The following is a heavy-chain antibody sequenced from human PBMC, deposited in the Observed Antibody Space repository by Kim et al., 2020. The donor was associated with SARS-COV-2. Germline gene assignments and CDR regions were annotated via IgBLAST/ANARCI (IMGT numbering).Heavy chain of an antibody. CDR1: GFTFSSYW. CDR3: ARDFEDFVSARVFGVVTANGGGY. V-gene: IGHV3-7*01. Sequence: GGSLRLSCAASGFTFSSYWMSWVRQAPGKGLEWVANIKQDGSEKYYVDSVKGRFTISRDNAKNSLYLQMNSLRAEDTAVYYCARDFEDFVSARVFGVVTANGGGYWGQGTLVTVSS. CDR2: IKQDGSEK. J-gene: IGHJ4*02. D-gene: IGHD2-21*02.